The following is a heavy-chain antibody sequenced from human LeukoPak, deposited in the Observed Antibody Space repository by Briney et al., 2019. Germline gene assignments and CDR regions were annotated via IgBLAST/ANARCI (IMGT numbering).Heavy chain of an antibody. D-gene: IGHD6-6*01. CDR1: GFTFSSYD. V-gene: IGHV3-13*01. Sequence: GGSLRLSCAASGFTFSSYDMHWVRQTTGKGLEWVSSIGIAGGTYYPGSVKGRFTISRENAKNSLYLQMNSLRAGDTAVYHCARAPPYSSASWGYYGMDVWGQGTTVTVSS. J-gene: IGHJ6*02. CDR2: IGIAGGT. CDR3: ARAPPYSSASWGYYGMDV.